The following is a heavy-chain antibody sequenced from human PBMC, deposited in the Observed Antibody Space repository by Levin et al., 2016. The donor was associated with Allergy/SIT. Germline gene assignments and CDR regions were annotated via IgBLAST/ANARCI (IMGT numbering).Heavy chain of an antibody. Sequence: WVRQAPGQGLEWMGWINTNTGNPTYAQGFTGRFVFSLDTSVSTAYLQISSLKAEDTAVYYCASKGDHDYSFPQYYYYGMDVWGQGTTVTVSS. J-gene: IGHJ6*02. D-gene: IGHD2-15*01. CDR3: ASKGDHDYSFPQYYYYGMDV. V-gene: IGHV7-4-1*02. CDR2: INTNTGNP.